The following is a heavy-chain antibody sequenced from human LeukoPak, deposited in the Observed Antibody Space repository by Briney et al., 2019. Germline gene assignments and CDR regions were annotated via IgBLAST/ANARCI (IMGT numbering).Heavy chain of an antibody. J-gene: IGHJ4*02. CDR3: AFRVDTAMVFDY. V-gene: IGHV1-46*01. CDR2: INPSGGST. Sequence: ASVKVSCKASGYTFTSYYMHWVRQAPGQGLEWMGIINPSGGSTSYAQKFQGRVTITADESTSTAYMELSSLRSEDTAVYYCAFRVDTAMVFDYWGQGTLVTVSS. CDR1: GYTFTSYY. D-gene: IGHD5-18*01.